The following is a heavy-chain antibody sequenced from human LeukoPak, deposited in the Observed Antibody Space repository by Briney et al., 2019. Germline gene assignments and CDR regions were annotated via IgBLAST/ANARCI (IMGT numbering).Heavy chain of an antibody. CDR3: AKALVATITDFDY. CDR2: ITGGGGNT. J-gene: IGHJ4*02. CDR1: GFTFGSYA. V-gene: IGHV3-23*01. Sequence: PGGSLRLSCAASGFTFGSYAMSWVRQAPGKGLECVSAITGGGGNTYYADSVKGRFTISRDNSKNTLYLQMNTLRAEDSALYYCAKALVATITDFDYWGQGTLVTVSS. D-gene: IGHD5-12*01.